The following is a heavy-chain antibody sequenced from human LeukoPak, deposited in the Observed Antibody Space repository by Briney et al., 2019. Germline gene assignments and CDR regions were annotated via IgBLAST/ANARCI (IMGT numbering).Heavy chain of an antibody. CDR1: GGSISSGSNY. CDR2: IYTSGST. CDR3: ARDPSGSYSSEAWFDY. J-gene: IGHJ4*02. D-gene: IGHD1-26*01. V-gene: IGHV4-61*02. Sequence: SETLSLTCTVSGGSISSGSNYWSWIRQPAGKGLEWVGRIYTSGSTNYNPFLKSRVTISVDTSKNQFSLKLSSVTAADTAVYYCARDPSGSYSSEAWFDYWGQGTLVTVSS.